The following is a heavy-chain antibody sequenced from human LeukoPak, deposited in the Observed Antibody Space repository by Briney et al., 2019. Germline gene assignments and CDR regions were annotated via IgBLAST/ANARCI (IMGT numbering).Heavy chain of an antibody. V-gene: IGHV5-51*01. D-gene: IGHD6-13*01. CDR1: GYSINNYW. Sequence: GESLKISCKGSGYSINNYWIGWVRQMPGKGLEWMGIIYPADSDIRYSPSFQGQVTISADKSISTAYLQWSSLKASDTAMYYCARAASALPAAPPDYWGQGTLVTVSS. J-gene: IGHJ4*02. CDR2: IYPADSDI. CDR3: ARAASALPAAPPDY.